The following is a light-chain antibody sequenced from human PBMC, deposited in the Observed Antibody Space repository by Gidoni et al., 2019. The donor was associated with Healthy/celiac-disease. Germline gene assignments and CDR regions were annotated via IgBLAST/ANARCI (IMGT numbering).Light chain of an antibody. Sequence: DIQMTQSPSSLSASVGDRVTITCRASQSISSYLNWYQPKPGKAPKLLIYAASSLQSGVPSRFSGSGSGTDFTLTSRSLQPEDFSTYYCQQRYSTPRAFGQGTKVEIK. CDR3: QQRYSTPRA. CDR2: AAS. V-gene: IGKV1-39*01. CDR1: QSISSY. J-gene: IGKJ1*01.